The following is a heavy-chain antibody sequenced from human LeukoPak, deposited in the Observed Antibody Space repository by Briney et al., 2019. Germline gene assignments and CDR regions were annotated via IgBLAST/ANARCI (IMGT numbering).Heavy chain of an antibody. CDR2: ISGNGLTI. CDR1: GVNFSDYY. D-gene: IGHD3-10*01. V-gene: IGHV3-11*01. Sequence: KPGGSLRLSCAASGVNFSDYYMSWIRQAPGRGLEWVSYISGNGLTIHYSDSVKGRFTISRDNAKNSLYLQMNSPRAEDTAVYYCARYRVPDYWGQGALVIVSS. J-gene: IGHJ4*02. CDR3: ARYRVPDY.